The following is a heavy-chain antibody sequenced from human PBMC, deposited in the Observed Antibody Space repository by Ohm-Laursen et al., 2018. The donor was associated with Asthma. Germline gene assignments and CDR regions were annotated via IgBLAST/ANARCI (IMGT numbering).Heavy chain of an antibody. CDR1: GGSISSYY. Sequence: GTLSLTCIVSGGSISSYYWSWIRQPPGKGLEWIGYIYYSGSTNYNPSLKSRVTISVDTSKNQFSLKLSSVTAADTAVYYCARVRDRSNAFDIWGQGTMVTVSS. CDR2: IYYSGST. CDR3: ARVRDRSNAFDI. V-gene: IGHV4-59*01. J-gene: IGHJ3*02.